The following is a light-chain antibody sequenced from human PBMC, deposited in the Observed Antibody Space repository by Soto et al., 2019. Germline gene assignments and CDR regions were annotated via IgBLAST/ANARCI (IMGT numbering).Light chain of an antibody. CDR2: DNS. CDR3: HSYDVSLSGPV. J-gene: IGLJ2*01. V-gene: IGLV1-40*01. Sequence: QSVLTQPPSVSGAPGQRVTISCTGSSSHIGDGYDLHWYQQLPGTASKVLLYDNSNRPSGVPDRFSFSRSSTAASLAITVFQAQYEADDYYHSYDVSLSGPVFGGGTKLTVL. CDR1: SSHIGDGYD.